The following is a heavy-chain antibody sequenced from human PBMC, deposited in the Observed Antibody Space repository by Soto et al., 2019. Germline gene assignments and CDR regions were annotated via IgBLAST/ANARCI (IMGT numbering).Heavy chain of an antibody. CDR1: GGSFSGYY. CDR2: INHRGST. J-gene: IGHJ5*02. Sequence: PSETLSLTCVVYGGSFSGYYWSWIRQSPGKGLEWIGGINHRGSTNYNPSLESRVTISVDTSKNQFSLKLPSVTAADTAMYYCARDGCCTSTTCRVGNWFDPWGQGTRATVSS. V-gene: IGHV4-34*01. D-gene: IGHD2-2*01. CDR3: ARDGCCTSTTCRVGNWFDP.